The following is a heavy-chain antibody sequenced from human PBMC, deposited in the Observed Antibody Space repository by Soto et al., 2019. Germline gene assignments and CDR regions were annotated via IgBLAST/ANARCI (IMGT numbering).Heavy chain of an antibody. CDR3: ARDVESGSSQYYYYYYGMDV. J-gene: IGHJ6*02. CDR2: ISYDGSNK. CDR1: GFPFSSYA. Sequence: PGGSLRLSCAASGFPFSSYAMHWVRQAPGTGLVWVAVISYDGSNKYYADSVKGRLTISRDNSKNTLYLQMNSLRAEDTAVYYCARDVESGSSQYYYYYYGMDVWGQGTTVTVSS. V-gene: IGHV3-30-3*01. D-gene: IGHD1-26*01.